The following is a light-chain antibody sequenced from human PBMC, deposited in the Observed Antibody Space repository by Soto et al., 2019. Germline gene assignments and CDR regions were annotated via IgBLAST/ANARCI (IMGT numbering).Light chain of an antibody. CDR2: DAS. V-gene: IGKV3-11*01. Sequence: EIVLTQSPATLSLSPGERATLSCRASQSVSSYLAWYQQKPGQAPRLLIYDASNRATGIPARFSGSGSGTDFTLTISSLEPEDFSVYYCQQRIKWPTITFGQGTRLEIK. CDR3: QQRIKWPTIT. CDR1: QSVSSY. J-gene: IGKJ5*01.